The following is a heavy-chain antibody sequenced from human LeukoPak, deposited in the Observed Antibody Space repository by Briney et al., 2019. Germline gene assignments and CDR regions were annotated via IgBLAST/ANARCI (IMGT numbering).Heavy chain of an antibody. D-gene: IGHD5-24*01. CDR1: GFTFGNYW. CDR2: INEGGSVT. V-gene: IGHV3-74*01. CDR3: SRDLRGRDDY. Sequence: GGSLRLSCAASGFTFGNYWMHWVRQAPGKGLVWVSRINEGGSVTDYADSVKGRFTISRDNAKNTLYLEMNSLRAEDTAVYYCSRDLRGRDDYWGQGTLVSVSS. J-gene: IGHJ4*02.